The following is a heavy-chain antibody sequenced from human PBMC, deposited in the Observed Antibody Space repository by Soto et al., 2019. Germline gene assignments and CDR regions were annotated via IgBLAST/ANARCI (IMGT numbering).Heavy chain of an antibody. J-gene: IGHJ4*02. Sequence: GGSLRLSCAASGFTFSSYNMNWVRQAPGKGLEWVSYISSSSSTIYYADSVKGRFTISRDNSKNTLYLQMNGLRVEDTAVYYCAKDRLAGNFDYWGQGTQVTVSS. CDR2: ISSSSSTI. V-gene: IGHV3-48*01. CDR1: GFTFSSYN. CDR3: AKDRLAGNFDY.